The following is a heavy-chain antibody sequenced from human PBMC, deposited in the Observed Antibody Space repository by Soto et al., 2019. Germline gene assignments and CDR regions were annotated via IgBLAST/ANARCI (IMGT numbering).Heavy chain of an antibody. CDR2: ISGSGGST. V-gene: IGHV3-23*01. Sequence: GGSHRLSSTASGFNFGSYAMSWVRQAPGKGLEWVSAISGSGGSTYYADSVKGRFTISRDNSKNTLYLQMNSLRAEDTAVYYCAKPPAIVSNAFDIWGQGTMVTVSS. J-gene: IGHJ3*02. CDR3: AKPPAIVSNAFDI. CDR1: GFNFGSYA. D-gene: IGHD1-26*01.